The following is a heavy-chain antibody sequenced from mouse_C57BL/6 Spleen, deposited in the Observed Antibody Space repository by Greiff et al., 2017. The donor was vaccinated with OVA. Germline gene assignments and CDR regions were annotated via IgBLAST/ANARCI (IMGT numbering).Heavy chain of an antibody. D-gene: IGHD2-2*01. CDR2: INPSNGGT. CDR1: GYTFTSYW. J-gene: IGHJ3*01. V-gene: IGHV1-53*01. CDR3: ARGGIYYGYLAWFAD. Sequence: VQLQQPGTELVKPGASVKLSCKASGYTFTSYWMHWVKQRPGQGLEWIGNINPSNGGTNYNEKFKSKATLTVDKSSSTAYMQLSSLTSEDSAVYYCARGGIYYGYLAWFADWGQGTLVTVSA.